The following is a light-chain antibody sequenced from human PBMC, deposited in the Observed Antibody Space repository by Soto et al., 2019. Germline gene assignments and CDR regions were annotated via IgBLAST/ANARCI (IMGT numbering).Light chain of an antibody. V-gene: IGLV2-14*03. J-gene: IGLJ3*02. CDR2: DVY. CDR1: SSDVGAYNY. Sequence: QSVLTQPASVSGAPGQSITISCTGTSSDVGAYNYVAWYQHHPGKAPKLIIYDVYNRPSGVSNRFSASKSDKTASLTISGLQAEDEADYYCSSYTTSRTRVFGGGTKPTVL. CDR3: SSYTTSRTRV.